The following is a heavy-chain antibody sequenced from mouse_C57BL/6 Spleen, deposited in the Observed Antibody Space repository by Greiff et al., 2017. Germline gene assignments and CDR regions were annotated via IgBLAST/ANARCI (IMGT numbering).Heavy chain of an antibody. CDR2: IYPGSGST. J-gene: IGHJ3*01. D-gene: IGHD2-2*01. CDR1: GYTFTSYW. V-gene: IGHV1-55*01. CDR3: ARSYYYGYDVGAWFAY. Sequence: VQLQQPGAELVKPGASVKMSCKASGYTFTSYWITWVKQRPGQGLEWIGDIYPGSGSTNYNEKFKSKATLTVDTSSSTAYMQLSSLTSEDSAVYYCARSYYYGYDVGAWFAYWGQGTLVTVSA.